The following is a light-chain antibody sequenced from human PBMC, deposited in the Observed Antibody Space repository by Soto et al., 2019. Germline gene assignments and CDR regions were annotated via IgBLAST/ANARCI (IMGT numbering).Light chain of an antibody. CDR2: DVS. J-gene: IGLJ1*01. CDR3: SSYTSSSTLLYV. V-gene: IGLV2-14*01. CDR1: SSDVGGYNY. Sequence: QSALTQPASVSGSPGQSITISCTGTSSDVGGYNYVSWYQQHPGKAPKLMIYDVSNRPSGLSNRFSGSKSGNTASLTISGLQAEDEADYYSSSYTSSSTLLYVFGTGTKVTVL.